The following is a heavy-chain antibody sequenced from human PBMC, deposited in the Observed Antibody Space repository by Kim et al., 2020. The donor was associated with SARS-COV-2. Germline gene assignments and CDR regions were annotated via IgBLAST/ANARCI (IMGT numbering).Heavy chain of an antibody. CDR1: GFTFGDYA. CDR3: TREGSGSSFDY. Sequence: GGSLRLSCTASGFTFGDYAMSWFRQAPGKGLEWVGFIRSKAYGGTTEYAASVKGRFTISRDDSKSIAYLQMNSLKTEDTAVYYCTREGSGSSFDYWGQGTLVTVSS. CDR2: IRSKAYGGTT. V-gene: IGHV3-49*03. D-gene: IGHD1-26*01. J-gene: IGHJ4*02.